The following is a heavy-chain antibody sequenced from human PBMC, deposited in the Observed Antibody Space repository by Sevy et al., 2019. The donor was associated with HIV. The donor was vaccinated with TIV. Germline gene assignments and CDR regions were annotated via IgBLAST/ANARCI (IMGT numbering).Heavy chain of an antibody. V-gene: IGHV3-21*01. D-gene: IGHD3-16*01. CDR1: GFTFSNYN. CDR2: ITSSSKFK. CDR3: ARAGGLVDGGKDV. J-gene: IGHJ6*02. Sequence: GGSLRLSCAASGFTFSNYNMNWVRQAPGKGLEWVSSITSSSKFKYYADSLKGRLTISRDDAKNSVFLQINSLRVEDTAVYYCARAGGLVDGGKDVWGQGTTVTVSS.